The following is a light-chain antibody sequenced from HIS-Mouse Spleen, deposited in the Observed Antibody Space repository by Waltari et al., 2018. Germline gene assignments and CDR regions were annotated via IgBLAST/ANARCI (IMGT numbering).Light chain of an antibody. CDR2: DVS. J-gene: IGLJ1*01. V-gene: IGLV2-11*01. Sequence: QSALTQPRSVSGSPGQSVTISCTGTSSDVGGYNYVSWYQQHPGKAPKLMIYDVSNRPSGVPVRFSGSKSGKTASLTISGLQAEDEADYYCCSYAGSYTGVFGTGTKVTVL. CDR3: CSYAGSYTGV. CDR1: SSDVGGYNY.